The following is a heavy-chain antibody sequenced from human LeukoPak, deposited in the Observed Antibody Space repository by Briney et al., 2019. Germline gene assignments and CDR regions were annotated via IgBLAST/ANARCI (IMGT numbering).Heavy chain of an antibody. D-gene: IGHD2/OR15-2a*01. Sequence: SETLSLACTVSGGSISSSSYYWGWIRQPPGKGLEWIGSIYYSGSTYYNPSLKSRVTISVDTSKNQFSLKLSSVTAADTAVYYCAGHHPRNTVDFWGQGTLVTVSS. CDR3: AGHHPRNTVDF. CDR1: GGSISSSSYY. V-gene: IGHV4-39*01. CDR2: IYYSGST. J-gene: IGHJ4*02.